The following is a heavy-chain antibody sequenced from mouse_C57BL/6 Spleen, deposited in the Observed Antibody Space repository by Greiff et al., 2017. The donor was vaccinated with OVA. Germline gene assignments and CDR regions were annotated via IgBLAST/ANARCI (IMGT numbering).Heavy chain of an antibody. J-gene: IGHJ4*01. CDR2: IWSDGST. D-gene: IGHD2-3*01. V-gene: IGHV2-6-1*01. CDR1: GFSLTSYG. CDR3: ARQDDGYYDYAMDY. Sequence: QVQLKESGPGLVAPSQSLSITCTVSGFSLTSYGVHWVRQPPGKGLEWLVVIWSDGSTTYNSALKSRLSISKDNSKSQVFLKMNSLQTDDTAMYYCARQDDGYYDYAMDYWGQGTSVTVSS.